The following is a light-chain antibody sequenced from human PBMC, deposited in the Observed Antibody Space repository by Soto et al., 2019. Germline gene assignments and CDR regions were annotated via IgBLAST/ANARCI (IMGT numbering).Light chain of an antibody. CDR1: HGISKS. CDR3: QQHDRLP. J-gene: IGKJ4*01. Sequence: DIQMTQSPSPLSASVGERVTITCQASHGISKSLNWCQQKPGKAPNLLIYGASNLETGVLCRFRGGGSRTDFTFTISSLQPKDIAAYFCQQHDRLPVGGGTKVEIK. V-gene: IGKV1-33*01. CDR2: GAS.